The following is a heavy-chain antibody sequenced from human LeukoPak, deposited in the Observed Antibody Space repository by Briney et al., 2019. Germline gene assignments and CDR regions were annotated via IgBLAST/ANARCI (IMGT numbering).Heavy chain of an antibody. V-gene: IGHV1-2*02. CDR2: INPNSGGT. CDR1: GYTFTGYY. D-gene: IGHD5-12*01. J-gene: IGHJ4*02. CDR3: ARDRIAIKWLRFRGGFDY. Sequence: ASVKVSCKASGYTFTGYYMHWVRQAPGQGLEWMGWINPNSGGTNYAQKFQGRVTMTRDTSISTAYMELSSLRSDDTAVYYCARDRIAIKWLRFRGGFDYWGQGTLVTVSS.